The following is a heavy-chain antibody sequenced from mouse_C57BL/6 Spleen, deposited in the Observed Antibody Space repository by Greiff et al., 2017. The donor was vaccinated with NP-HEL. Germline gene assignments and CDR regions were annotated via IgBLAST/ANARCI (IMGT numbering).Heavy chain of an antibody. Sequence: QVQLQQPGAELVKPGASVKLSCKASGYTFTSYWMHWVKQRPGQGLEWIGMIHPNSGSTNYNEKFKSKATLTVDKSSSTAYMQLSSLTSEDSAVYYCARRGDYDVDYARDYWGQGTSVTVSS. J-gene: IGHJ4*01. V-gene: IGHV1-64*01. CDR2: IHPNSGST. D-gene: IGHD2-4*01. CDR1: GYTFTSYW. CDR3: ARRGDYDVDYARDY.